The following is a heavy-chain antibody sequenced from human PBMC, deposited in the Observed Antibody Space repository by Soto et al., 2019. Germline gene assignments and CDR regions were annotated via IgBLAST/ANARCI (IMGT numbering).Heavy chain of an antibody. V-gene: IGHV1-46*01. Sequence: QVQLMQSGTEVKEPGASVNLSCKASGYTFSSSYIHWVRQAPGQGLEWMGIMNPSGDRTNYAQNFQGRVTITEDESARTSYMELRSLKSQDTAVYYCVRDSGAKLSSSWGQGTLVTVSS. J-gene: IGHJ4*02. D-gene: IGHD6-13*01. CDR1: GYTFSSSY. CDR2: MNPSGDRT. CDR3: VRDSGAKLSSS.